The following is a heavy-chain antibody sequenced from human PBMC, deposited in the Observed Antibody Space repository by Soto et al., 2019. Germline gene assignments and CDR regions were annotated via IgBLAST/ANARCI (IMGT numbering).Heavy chain of an antibody. CDR3: ARDLRGYSYGYYYYGMDV. D-gene: IGHD5-18*01. V-gene: IGHV3-21*01. Sequence: SRRLSCAASGFTFSSYSMNWVRQAPGKGLEWVSSISSSSSYIYYADSVKGRFTISRDNAKNSLYLQMNSLRAEDTAVYYCARDLRGYSYGYYYYGMDVWGQGTTVTVSS. CDR1: GFTFSSYS. CDR2: ISSSSSYI. J-gene: IGHJ6*02.